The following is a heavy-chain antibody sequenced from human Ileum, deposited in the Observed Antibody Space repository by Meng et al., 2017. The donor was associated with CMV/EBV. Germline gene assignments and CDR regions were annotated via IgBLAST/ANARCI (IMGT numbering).Heavy chain of an antibody. CDR2: MSPNTGNT. CDR3: ARGWVLET. CDR1: GYTFTSSD. Sequence: QVHLVQSGAEVKKPGASVKVSCKASGYTFTSSDVNWVRQATGQGLEWMGWMSPNTGNTGYAHKFKGRVTMTRNTSISTAYMELSSLRSEDTAVYYCARGWVLETWGQGTLVTVSS. D-gene: IGHD1-26*01. J-gene: IGHJ5*02. V-gene: IGHV1-8*01.